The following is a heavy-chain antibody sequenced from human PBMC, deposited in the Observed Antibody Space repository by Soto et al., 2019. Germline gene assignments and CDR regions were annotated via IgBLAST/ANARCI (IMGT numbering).Heavy chain of an antibody. CDR3: VKVSTFYDILTGYYSTNFFDP. CDR1: GFTFSEYS. V-gene: IGHV3-64D*06. J-gene: IGHJ5*02. CDR2: ISSDGDIT. Sequence: PVGSLRLSCSASGFTFSEYSMHWVRQAPGKGLQYVSTISSDGDITYYADSVKGRFTISRDNSKNTLYPQMNSLRPEDTAVYYCVKVSTFYDILTGYYSTNFFDPWGQGTLVTVSS. D-gene: IGHD3-9*01.